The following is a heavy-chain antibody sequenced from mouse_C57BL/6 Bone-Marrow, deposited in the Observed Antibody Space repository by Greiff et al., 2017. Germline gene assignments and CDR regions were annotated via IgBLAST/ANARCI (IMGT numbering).Heavy chain of an antibody. CDR1: GFPITSGYY. J-gene: IGHJ3*01. CDR3: AGDNLYDGYYEEVFAY. CDR2: ITHSGET. Sequence: VKLQESGPGLVKPSQSLFLTCSITGFPITSGYYWIWIRQSPGKPLEWMGYITHSGETFYNPSLQSPISITRETSKNQFFLQLNSVTTEDTAMYYCAGDNLYDGYYEEVFAYWGQGTLVTVSA. D-gene: IGHD2-3*01. V-gene: IGHV12-3*01.